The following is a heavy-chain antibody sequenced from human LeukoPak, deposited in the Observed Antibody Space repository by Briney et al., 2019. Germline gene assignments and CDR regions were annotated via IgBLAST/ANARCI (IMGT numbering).Heavy chain of an antibody. D-gene: IGHD6-13*01. Sequence: SVKVSCKASGGTFSSYAISWVRQAPGQGLEWMGGIIPIFGTANYAQKFQGRVTITADKSTSTAYMELSSLRSEDTAVCYCAGSIAAAGFKKDYWGQGTLVTVSS. CDR1: GGTFSSYA. J-gene: IGHJ4*02. CDR3: AGSIAAAGFKKDY. V-gene: IGHV1-69*06. CDR2: IIPIFGTA.